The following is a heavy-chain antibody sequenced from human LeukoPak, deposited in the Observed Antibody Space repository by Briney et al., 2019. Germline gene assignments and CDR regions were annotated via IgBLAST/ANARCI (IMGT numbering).Heavy chain of an antibody. V-gene: IGHV4-4*02. J-gene: IGHJ5*02. CDR1: GGSISSSNW. CDR3: ARRRGSYYGSGSYRGSWFDP. CDR2: IYHSGST. Sequence: SETLSLTCAVSGGSISSSNWWSWVRQPPGKGLEWIGEIYHSGSTYYNPSLKSRVTISVDTSKNRFSLKLSSVTAADTAVYYCARRRGSYYGSGSYRGSWFDPWGQGTLVTVSS. D-gene: IGHD3-10*01.